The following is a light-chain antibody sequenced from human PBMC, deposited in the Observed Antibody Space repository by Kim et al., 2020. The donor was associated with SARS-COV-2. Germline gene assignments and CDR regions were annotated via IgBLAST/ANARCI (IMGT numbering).Light chain of an antibody. Sequence: SVSPGEGAPHPRASQSVNSNLVWYQHKPGQAPSLLIYDASTRATDIPARFSGSGSGTEFTLTINTLQSEDFALYYCQQYNNWPLTFGGGTKVDIK. J-gene: IGKJ4*01. CDR3: QQYNNWPLT. CDR2: DAS. V-gene: IGKV3-15*01. CDR1: QSVNSN.